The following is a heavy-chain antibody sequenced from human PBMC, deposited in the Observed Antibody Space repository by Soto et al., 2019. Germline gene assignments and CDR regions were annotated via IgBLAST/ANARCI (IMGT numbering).Heavy chain of an antibody. CDR3: ATSEGRYGYSFDY. CDR2: LIPMFGTP. D-gene: IGHD3-16*01. J-gene: IGHJ4*02. Sequence: ASVKVSCKASGVTFTRQDMRWVRQAPGQGLEGMCGLIPMFGTPHYAEKFQNRVTITADESTGTAYLEFSSLTSEDTAVYYCATSEGRYGYSFDYSGPGTLVTVSS. V-gene: IGHV1-69*13. CDR1: GVTFTRQD.